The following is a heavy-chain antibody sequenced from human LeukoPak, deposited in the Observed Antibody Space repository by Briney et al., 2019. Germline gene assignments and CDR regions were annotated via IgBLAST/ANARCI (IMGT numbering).Heavy chain of an antibody. CDR1: NDSFSSNLH. Sequence: PSETLSLTCTVSNDSFSSNLHWSWIRQSPGRGLECIGSVYQSSNPYYNPSLNSRALLSFDPTKQEFSLQINPVTATDTALYFCARLRFGDSYFDFWGQGTQVTVSS. J-gene: IGHJ4*02. CDR3: ARLRFGDSYFDF. V-gene: IGHV4-38-2*02. D-gene: IGHD2-15*01. CDR2: VYQSSNP.